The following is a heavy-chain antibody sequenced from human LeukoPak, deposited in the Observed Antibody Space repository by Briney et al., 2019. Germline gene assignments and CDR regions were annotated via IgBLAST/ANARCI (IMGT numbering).Heavy chain of an antibody. V-gene: IGHV1-69*13. J-gene: IGHJ6*02. CDR3: ARGVLEWFGSYYYGMDV. CDR1: GGTFSSYA. Sequence: GASVKVSRKASGGTFSSYAISWVRQAPGQGLEWMGGIIPIFGTANYAQKFQGRVTITADESTSTAYMELSSLRSEDTAVYYCARGVLEWFGSYYYGMDVWGQGTTVTVSS. D-gene: IGHD3-3*01. CDR2: IIPIFGTA.